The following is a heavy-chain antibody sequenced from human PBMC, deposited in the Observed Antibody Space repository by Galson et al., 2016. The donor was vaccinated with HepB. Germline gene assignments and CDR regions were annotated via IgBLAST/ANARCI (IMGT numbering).Heavy chain of an antibody. CDR1: GFTFSRYN. J-gene: IGHJ4*02. V-gene: IGHV3-48*03. Sequence: SLRLSCAGSGFTFSRYNMNWVRQAPGKGLEWLADISINGSTVYYADSVKGRFTISRDNDKNSVYLQMDSLRDEDTAVYYCAREADFYDSTGYFPPFAYWGQGILVTVSS. CDR3: AREADFYDSTGYFPPFAY. CDR2: ISINGSTV. D-gene: IGHD3-22*01.